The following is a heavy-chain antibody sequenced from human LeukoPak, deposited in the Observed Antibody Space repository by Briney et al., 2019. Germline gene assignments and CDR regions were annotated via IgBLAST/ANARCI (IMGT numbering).Heavy chain of an antibody. CDR2: IYSSGST. CDR1: GASISSGSNY. CDR3: AGFGRYFDWFADY. D-gene: IGHD3-9*01. J-gene: IGHJ4*02. Sequence: SETLSLTCSVSGASISSGSNYWGWIRQPPGKTLEWIGSIYSSGSTYYNPSLKSRVIIIIDTPKNHFSLTLSSVTAADTAVYYCAGFGRYFDWFADYWGQGTLVTVSS. V-gene: IGHV4-39*07.